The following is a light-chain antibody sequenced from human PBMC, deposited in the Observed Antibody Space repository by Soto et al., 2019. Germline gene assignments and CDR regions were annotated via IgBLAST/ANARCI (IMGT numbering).Light chain of an antibody. CDR1: QDVRSD. CDR3: LQHDSFPYT. V-gene: IGKV1-17*01. CDR2: AAS. J-gene: IGKJ2*01. Sequence: DIVMTQSPSSLSASVGHTVTITCRASQDVRSDLGWYQHKPGKAPKRLIYAASRLQGGVPSRFSGSGSGTEFTLTIGSLQPEDSATYYCLQHDSFPYTFGQGTRLEI.